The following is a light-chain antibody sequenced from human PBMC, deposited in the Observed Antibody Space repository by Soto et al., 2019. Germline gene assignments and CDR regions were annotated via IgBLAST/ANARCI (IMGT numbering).Light chain of an antibody. CDR1: QSVSSSY. CDR3: QQYGSSPT. V-gene: IGKV3-20*01. Sequence: EIVLTQSPGTRSLSPGERATLSCRASQSVSSSYLAWYQQKPGQAPRLLIYGASSRATGIPDRFSGSGSGTAFTLTISRLEPEDFAVYYCQQYGSSPTFGQGTKVEIK. J-gene: IGKJ1*01. CDR2: GAS.